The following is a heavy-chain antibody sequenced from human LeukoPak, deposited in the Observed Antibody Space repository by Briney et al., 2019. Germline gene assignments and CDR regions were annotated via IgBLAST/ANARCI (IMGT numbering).Heavy chain of an antibody. V-gene: IGHV4-34*01. CDR3: ARDSGEAEVPAAMFDY. J-gene: IGHJ4*02. CDR2: INHSGST. CDR1: GGSFSGDY. D-gene: IGHD2-2*01. Sequence: MTSETLSLTCAVYGGSFSGDYWSWIRQPPGKGLEWIGEINHSGSTNYNPSLKSRVTISVDTSKNQFSLKLSSVTAADTAVYYCARDSGEAEVPAAMFDYWGQGTLVTVSS.